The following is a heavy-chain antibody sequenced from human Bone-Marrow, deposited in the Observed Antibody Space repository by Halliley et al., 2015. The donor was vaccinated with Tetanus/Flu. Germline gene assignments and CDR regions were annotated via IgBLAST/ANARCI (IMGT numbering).Heavy chain of an antibody. CDR3: ARAGRVAAGFWGVIVGFDD. J-gene: IGHJ4*02. D-gene: IGHD3-16*01. Sequence: YRGSTFYNPSLKSRLFMSVDTSKNQFSLNLLSVPAADTAVYYCARAGRVAAGFWGVIVGFDDWGQGTLVTVSS. V-gene: IGHV4-30-4*01. CDR2: YRGST.